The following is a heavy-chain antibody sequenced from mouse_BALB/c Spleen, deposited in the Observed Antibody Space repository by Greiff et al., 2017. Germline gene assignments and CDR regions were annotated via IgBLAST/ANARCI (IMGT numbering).Heavy chain of an antibody. J-gene: IGHJ1*01. V-gene: IGHV3-6*02. CDR1: GYSITSGYY. D-gene: IGHD2-4*01. Sequence: EVKLQESGPGLVKPSQSLSLTCSVTGYSITSGYYWNWIRQFPGNKLEWMGYISYDGSNNYNPSLKNRISITRDTSKNQFFLKLNSVTTEDTATYYCARVYYDYDDVWGAGTTVTVSS. CDR2: ISYDGSN. CDR3: ARVYYDYDDV.